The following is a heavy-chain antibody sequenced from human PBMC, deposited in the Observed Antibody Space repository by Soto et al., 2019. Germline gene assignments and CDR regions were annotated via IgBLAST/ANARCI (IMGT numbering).Heavy chain of an antibody. CDR2: IYYSGST. CDR1: GGSISSSSYY. Sequence: QLQLQESGPGLVKPSETLSLTCTVSGGSISSSSYYWGWIRQPPGKGLEWIGSIYYSGSTYYNPSLKSRVTISVDTSKNQFSLKLSSVTAADTAVYYCARLKSFLELPRLWFGELLRPRGAFDIWGQGTMVTVSS. D-gene: IGHD3-10*01. J-gene: IGHJ3*02. V-gene: IGHV4-39*01. CDR3: ARLKSFLELPRLWFGELLRPRGAFDI.